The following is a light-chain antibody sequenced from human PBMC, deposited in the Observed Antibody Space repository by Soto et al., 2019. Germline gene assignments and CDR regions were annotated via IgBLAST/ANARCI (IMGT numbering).Light chain of an antibody. CDR1: RDVGSD. CDR3: LQDYGDSWT. CDR2: AAS. J-gene: IGKJ1*01. Sequence: QMTQSPSSLSASVGEKIIITCRASRDVGSDVSWYQQKKGQPPKILIYAASNLYTGVPSRFSGSRSGTEFTLTISSLQPEDFESYYCLQDYGDSWTFGQGTKVDIK. V-gene: IGKV1-6*01.